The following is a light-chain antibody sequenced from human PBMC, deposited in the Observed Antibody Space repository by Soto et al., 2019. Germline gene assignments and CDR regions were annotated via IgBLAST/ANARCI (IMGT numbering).Light chain of an antibody. CDR3: QHYDHLPPLS. CDR1: QDIRNY. CDR2: DAS. J-gene: IGKJ4*01. Sequence: DILMTQSPSSLSASVGDRVIITCQASQDIRNYLNWYQQKPGKAPNLLIYDASNLKTGGPSRFSGSGSGTDFTLTISSLQSEDIAAYYCQHYDHLPPLSFGGGTKVEIK. V-gene: IGKV1-33*01.